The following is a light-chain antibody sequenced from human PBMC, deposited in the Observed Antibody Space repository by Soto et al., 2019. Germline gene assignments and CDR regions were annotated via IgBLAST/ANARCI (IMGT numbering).Light chain of an antibody. CDR2: YDT. CDR3: HVWDSSRDHPL. J-gene: IGLJ2*01. V-gene: IGLV3-21*04. Sequence: SYELTQPPSVSVAPGKTARITCGGINIGSKHVHWYQQKPGQAPVLVIYYDTGRPSGIPERFSGSNSGNTATLTISRVEAGDEADYYCHVWDSSRDHPLFGGGTKLTVL. CDR1: NIGSKH.